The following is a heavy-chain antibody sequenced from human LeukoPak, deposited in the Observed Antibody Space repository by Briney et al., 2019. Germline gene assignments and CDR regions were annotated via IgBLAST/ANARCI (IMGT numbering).Heavy chain of an antibody. V-gene: IGHV1-46*01. CDR2: INPSGGST. Sequence: ASVKVSCKAFGYTFTSNYMHWVRQAPGQGLEWMGIINPSGGSTTYAQKFQGRVTMTRDKSTSTVYMELSSLRSEDTAAYYCARGGYSSPRGWFDPWGQGTLVTVSS. CDR1: GYTFTSNY. D-gene: IGHD6-13*01. J-gene: IGHJ5*02. CDR3: ARGGYSSPRGWFDP.